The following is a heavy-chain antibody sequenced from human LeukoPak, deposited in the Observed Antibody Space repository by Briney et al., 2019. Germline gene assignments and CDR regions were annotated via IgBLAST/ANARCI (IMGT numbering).Heavy chain of an antibody. J-gene: IGHJ4*02. D-gene: IGHD1/OR15-1a*01. CDR2: IKSKAYNDAT. Sequence: PGESLKLSCAASGFTFSGSAIHWVRQASGKGLEWIGRIKSKAYNDATTYAASVKGRFSISRDDSKSTAYLQMNSLKTEDTAVYYCTRPYEHSDYWGQGTLVTVSS. CDR3: TRPYEHSDY. CDR1: GFTFSGSA. V-gene: IGHV3-73*01.